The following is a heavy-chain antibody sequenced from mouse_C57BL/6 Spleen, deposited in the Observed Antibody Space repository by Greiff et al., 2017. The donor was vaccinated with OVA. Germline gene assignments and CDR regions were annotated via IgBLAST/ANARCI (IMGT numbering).Heavy chain of an antibody. Sequence: QVQLQQPGAELVMPGASVKLSCKASGYTFTSYWMHWVKQRPGQGLEWIGEIDPSDSYTNYNQKFKGKSTLTVDKSSSTAYLQLSSLTSEDCAVYDGARGTTLVEGWYFDVWGTGTTVTVSS. CDR2: IDPSDSYT. CDR3: ARGTTLVEGWYFDV. CDR1: GYTFTSYW. D-gene: IGHD1-1*01. V-gene: IGHV1-69*01. J-gene: IGHJ1*03.